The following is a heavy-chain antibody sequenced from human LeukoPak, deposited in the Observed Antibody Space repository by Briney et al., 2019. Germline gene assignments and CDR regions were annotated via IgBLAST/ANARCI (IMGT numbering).Heavy chain of an antibody. CDR3: AREGDQGDGYNYYYYGMDV. Sequence: PGGSLRLSCAASGFTFSSYAMHWVRQAPGKGLEWVSYISSSSSTIYYADSVKGRFTISRDNAKNSLYLQMNSLGDEDTAVYYCAREGDQGDGYNYYYYGMDVWGQGTTVTVSS. D-gene: IGHD5-24*01. V-gene: IGHV3-48*02. CDR1: GFTFSSYA. CDR2: ISSSSSTI. J-gene: IGHJ6*02.